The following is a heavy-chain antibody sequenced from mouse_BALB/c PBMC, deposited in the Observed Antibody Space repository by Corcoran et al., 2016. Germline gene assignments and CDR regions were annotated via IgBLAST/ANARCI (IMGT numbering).Heavy chain of an antibody. V-gene: IGHV9-3-1*01. J-gene: IGHJ4*01. CDR2: INTYTGEP. CDR1: GYTFTNYG. D-gene: IGHD1-1*01. CDR3: AITTEVADYYAMDY. Sequence: QIQLVQSGPELKKPGETVKISCKASGYTFTNYGMNWVKQAPGKGLKWMGWINTYTGEPPYADDFKGRFAFSLETSASTAYLQINNLKNEDTATYFCAITTEVADYYAMDYWGQGTSVTVSS.